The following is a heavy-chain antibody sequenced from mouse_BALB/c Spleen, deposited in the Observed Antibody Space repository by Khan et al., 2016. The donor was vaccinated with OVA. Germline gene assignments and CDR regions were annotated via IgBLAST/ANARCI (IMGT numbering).Heavy chain of an antibody. V-gene: IGHV1-53*01. CDR1: GYTFTSYF. CDR3: ARAGYVSFAY. CDR2: INPSNDAT. Sequence: QVKLQQPGAEVVKPGASVKLSCKASGYTFTSYFMYWVKQKPGQGLEWIGYINPSNDATKFNEKFTGKATLTLDKSSSTAYMQLSSLTSEDSEVYYCARAGYVSFAYWGQGTLVTVST. J-gene: IGHJ3*01.